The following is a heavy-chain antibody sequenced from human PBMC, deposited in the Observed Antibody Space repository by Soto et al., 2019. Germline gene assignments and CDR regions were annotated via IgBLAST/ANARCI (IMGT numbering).Heavy chain of an antibody. CDR2: ISSSSSTI. CDR1: GFTFSSYS. Sequence: EVQLVESEGGLVQPGGSLRLSCAASGFTFSSYSMNWVRQAPGKGLEWVSYISSSSSTIYYADSVKGRFTISRDNAKNSLYLQMNSLRDEDTAVYYCARPDYDFWSGYYLDYWGQGTLVTVSS. V-gene: IGHV3-48*02. J-gene: IGHJ4*02. D-gene: IGHD3-3*01. CDR3: ARPDYDFWSGYYLDY.